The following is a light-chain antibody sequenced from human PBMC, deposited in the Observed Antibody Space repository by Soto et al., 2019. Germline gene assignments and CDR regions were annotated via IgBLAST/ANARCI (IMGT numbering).Light chain of an antibody. CDR2: DVS. V-gene: IGLV2-11*01. CDR1: SSDVGGYNY. J-gene: IGLJ2*01. Sequence: QSALTQPRSVSGSPGQSVTISCTGTSSDVGGYNYVSWYQQHPGKAPKLMIYDVSKRPSGVPDRFSGSKSGNTDSRTIPGLHSEDEADYYCCSYAGSYTLVFCGGTKLT. CDR3: CSYAGSYTLV.